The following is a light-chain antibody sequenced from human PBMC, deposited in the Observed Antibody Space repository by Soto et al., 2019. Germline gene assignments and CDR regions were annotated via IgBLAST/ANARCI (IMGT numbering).Light chain of an antibody. CDR3: QQYYTYPLA. CDR1: QHISTY. CDR2: AAS. Sequence: AIRMTQSPSSISAFTGDRVTITCRASQHISTYLAWYQQKPGTAPTLLIYAASTLQSGVPSRFSGSGSGTDFTLTISCLQSEDFATYFCQQYYTYPLAFGQGTKVEIK. V-gene: IGKV1-8*01. J-gene: IGKJ1*01.